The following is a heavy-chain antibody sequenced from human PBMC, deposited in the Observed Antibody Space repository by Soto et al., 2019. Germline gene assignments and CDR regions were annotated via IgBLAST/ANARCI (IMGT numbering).Heavy chain of an antibody. Sequence: QVQLVESGGGVVQPGGSLRLSCAASGFTFSNYGMHWVRQAPGKGLESVAVIWYDGTNKYYADSVKGRCTISRDNSKNTMYLQVNSLRAEDTAVYYCARDYSRYYGMDVWGQGTTVTVSS. CDR3: ARDYSRYYGMDV. D-gene: IGHD2-15*01. CDR2: IWYDGTNK. CDR1: GFTFSNYG. V-gene: IGHV3-33*01. J-gene: IGHJ6*02.